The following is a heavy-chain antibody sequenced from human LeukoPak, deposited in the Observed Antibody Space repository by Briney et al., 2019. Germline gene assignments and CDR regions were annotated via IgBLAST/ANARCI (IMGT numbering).Heavy chain of an antibody. CDR2: TYYRSKWYN. CDR3: ARGISPRLFKAVAAAGTQYYFDY. J-gene: IGHJ4*02. CDR1: GDIVYSNSAA. D-gene: IGHD6-13*01. V-gene: IGHV6-1*01. Sequence: SQTLSLTCAISGDIVYSNSAAWNWIRQSPSRGLEWLGRTYYRSKWYNDYAVSVKSRITINPDTSKNQFSLQLNSVTPEDTAVYYCARGISPRLFKAVAAAGTQYYFDYWGQGTLVTVSS.